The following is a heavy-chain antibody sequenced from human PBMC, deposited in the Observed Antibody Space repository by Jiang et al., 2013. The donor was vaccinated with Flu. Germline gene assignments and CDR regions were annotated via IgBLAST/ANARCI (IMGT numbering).Heavy chain of an antibody. V-gene: IGHV1-8*01. CDR2: MNPNSGNT. CDR1: GYTFTSYD. J-gene: IGHJ3*02. Sequence: QLVESGAEVKKPGASVKVSCKASGYTFTSYDINWVRQATGQGLEWMGWMNPNSGNTGYAQKFQGRVTMTRNTSISTAYMELSSLRSEDTALYYCAKDVNSGSYTTDAFDIWGQGTVVTVSS. D-gene: IGHD1-26*01. CDR3: AKDVNSGSYTTDAFDI.